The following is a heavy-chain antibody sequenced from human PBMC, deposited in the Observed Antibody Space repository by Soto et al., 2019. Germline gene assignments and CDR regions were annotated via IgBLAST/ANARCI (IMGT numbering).Heavy chain of an antibody. Sequence: GGSLRLSCAASEFTFSNYAMSWVRQAPGKGLEWVSAIRGSGGSTYYADSVKGRFTISRDNSKNTLYLQMNSLRAEDTAVYYCAKDFQGVNPDYFDSWGQGTLVTVSS. CDR1: EFTFSNYA. V-gene: IGHV3-23*01. D-gene: IGHD3-10*01. CDR3: AKDFQGVNPDYFDS. J-gene: IGHJ4*02. CDR2: IRGSGGST.